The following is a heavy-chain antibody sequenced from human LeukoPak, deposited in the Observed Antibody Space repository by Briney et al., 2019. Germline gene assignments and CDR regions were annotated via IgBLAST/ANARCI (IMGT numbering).Heavy chain of an antibody. D-gene: IGHD6-13*01. V-gene: IGHV4-39*01. Sequence: PSETLSLTCTVSGGSISSSSYYWGWIRQPPGKGLEWIGSIYYSGSTYYNPSLKSRVTISVDTSKDQFSLKLSSVTAADTAVYYCARYRRPKAAAGMGVWGQGTTVTVSS. J-gene: IGHJ6*02. CDR2: IYYSGST. CDR3: ARYRRPKAAAGMGV. CDR1: GGSISSSSYY.